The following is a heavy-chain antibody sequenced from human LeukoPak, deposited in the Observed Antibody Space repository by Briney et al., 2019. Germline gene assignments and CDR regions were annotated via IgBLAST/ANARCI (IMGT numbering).Heavy chain of an antibody. CDR2: ICSGGST. V-gene: IGHV3-66*01. D-gene: IGHD3/OR15-3a*01. J-gene: IGHJ4*02. CDR3: ARFWTTFIDY. Sequence: GGSLRLSCAASGFTVSSNYMSWVRQAPGKGLEWVSVICSGGSTYYADSVKGRFTISRDNSKNTLYLQMNSLRAEDTAVYYCARFWTTFIDYWGQGTLVTVSS. CDR1: GFTVSSNY.